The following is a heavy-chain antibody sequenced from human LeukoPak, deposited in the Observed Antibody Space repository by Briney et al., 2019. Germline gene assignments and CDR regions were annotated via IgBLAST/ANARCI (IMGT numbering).Heavy chain of an antibody. J-gene: IGHJ4*02. V-gene: IGHV4-59*01. D-gene: IGHD4-17*01. CDR1: GGSISSYY. Sequence: SETLSLTCTVSGGSISSYYWSWIRQPPGKGLEWIGYIYYSGSTNYNPSLKSRVTISVDTSKNQFSLKLSSVTAADTAVYYCASYGDYVGFDYWGQGTLVTVSS. CDR2: IYYSGST. CDR3: ASYGDYVGFDY.